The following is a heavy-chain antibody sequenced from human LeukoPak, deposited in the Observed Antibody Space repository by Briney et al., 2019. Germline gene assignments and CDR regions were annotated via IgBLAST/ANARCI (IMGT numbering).Heavy chain of an antibody. CDR3: ARDSPYEKYHSD. V-gene: IGHV1-69*04. CDR1: GGTFSSYT. D-gene: IGHD3-3*01. Sequence: GASVKVSCKASGGTFSSYTISWVRQAPGQGLEWMGRIIPILGIANYAQKFQGRVTITADKSTSTAYMELSSLRSEDTAVYYRARDSPYEKYHSDWGQGTLVTVSS. CDR2: IIPILGIA. J-gene: IGHJ4*02.